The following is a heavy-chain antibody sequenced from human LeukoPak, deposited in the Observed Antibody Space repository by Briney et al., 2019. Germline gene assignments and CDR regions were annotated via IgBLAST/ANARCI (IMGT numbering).Heavy chain of an antibody. J-gene: IGHJ4*02. CDR1: AGSLTNYF. Sequence: SETLSLTCGVYAGSLTNYFCHWIRQAPGQGPEWVGEISHGGITKHNPSLKSRVTMSQDTSKRQFSLKMNSMTAADTGVYYCGIFMDVVPGTMSWGLGTLVTVSS. CDR3: GIFMDVVPGTMS. CDR2: ISHGGIT. D-gene: IGHD3-22*01. V-gene: IGHV4-34*01.